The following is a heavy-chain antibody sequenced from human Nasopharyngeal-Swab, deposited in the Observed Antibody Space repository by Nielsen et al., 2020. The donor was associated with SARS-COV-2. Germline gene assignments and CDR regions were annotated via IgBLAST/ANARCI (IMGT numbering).Heavy chain of an antibody. V-gene: IGHV4-31*02. CDR3: AREPTNYYDSSVNYYGMDV. CDR2: IYYSGST. D-gene: IGHD3-22*01. Sequence: RQAPGKGLEWIGYIYYSGSTYYNLSLKSRVTISVDTSKNQFSLKLSSVTAADTAVYYCAREPTNYYDSSVNYYGMDVWGQGTTVTVSS. J-gene: IGHJ6*02.